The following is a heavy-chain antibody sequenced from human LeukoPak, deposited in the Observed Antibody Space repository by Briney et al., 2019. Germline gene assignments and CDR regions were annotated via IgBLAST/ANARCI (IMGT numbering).Heavy chain of an antibody. CDR2: ISEDGGAR. CDR3: AKESLPHRGYYFDS. V-gene: IGHV3-23*01. D-gene: IGHD3-22*01. CDR1: GFTFSAYA. J-gene: IGHJ4*02. Sequence: PGGSLRLSCAASGFTFSAYAMSWVRQAPGKGREWVSAISEDGGARLYADSVKGRFTISRDNSENTVSLQVNSLRAGDTAVYFCAKESLPHRGYYFDSWGRGTLITVSS.